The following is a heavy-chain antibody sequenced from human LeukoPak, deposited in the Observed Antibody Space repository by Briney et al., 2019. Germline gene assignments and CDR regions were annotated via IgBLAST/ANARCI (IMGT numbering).Heavy chain of an antibody. V-gene: IGHV4-30-2*01. CDR1: GGSISSGGYS. D-gene: IGHD4-17*01. CDR2: MYHGGST. J-gene: IGHJ5*02. Sequence: PSETLSLTCAVSGGSISSGGYSWSWIRQPPGKGLEWIGYMYHGGSTYYNPSLQNRVTISVDRSTNQFSLKLISVTAADTAVYYCASTNDFGDYMGAWGQGTLVTVSS. CDR3: ASTNDFGDYMGA.